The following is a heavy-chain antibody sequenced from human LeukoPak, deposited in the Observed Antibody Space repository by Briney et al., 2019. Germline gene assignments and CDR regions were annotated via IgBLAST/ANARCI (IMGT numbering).Heavy chain of an antibody. CDR1: GFTFSTYW. V-gene: IGHV3-7*03. Sequence: GGSLRLSCAASGFTFSTYWMSWVRQAPGQGLEWVANINQDGNDKYYVDSVKGRFTISRDNAKNSLYLQMNSLRVEDTAVYYCAKDSRYYYDSSGYYKYYYYYMDVWGKGTTVTVSS. D-gene: IGHD3-22*01. J-gene: IGHJ6*03. CDR3: AKDSRYYYDSSGYYKYYYYYMDV. CDR2: INQDGNDK.